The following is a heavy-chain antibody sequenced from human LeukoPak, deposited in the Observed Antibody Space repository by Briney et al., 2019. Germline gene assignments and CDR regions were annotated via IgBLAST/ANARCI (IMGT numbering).Heavy chain of an antibody. Sequence: ASVKVSCKASGSMFAGHYRHWMRQAPGQGLEWMGWISPSNGATKYAQNFQGGVTTTRDTSISTAYMELSDLRSDDTAVYYCAVSVQAAAIPAFDNWGQGTLVTVSS. D-gene: IGHD6-25*01. CDR1: GSMFAGHY. CDR2: ISPSNGAT. CDR3: AVSVQAAAIPAFDN. V-gene: IGHV1-2*02. J-gene: IGHJ4*02.